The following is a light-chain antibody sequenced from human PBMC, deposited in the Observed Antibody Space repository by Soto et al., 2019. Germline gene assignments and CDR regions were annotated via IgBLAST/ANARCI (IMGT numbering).Light chain of an antibody. CDR3: QQSYSIMIT. V-gene: IGKV1-39*01. CDR2: AAS. Sequence: DIQMTQSPSSMSASVGDRVTITCRTSQPISDYLNWYQQKPGKAPTLLIYAASSLQSGVPSRFSGSGSGTDFTLTISSLQNEDFATYYCQQSYSIMITFGQGTRLEIK. CDR1: QPISDY. J-gene: IGKJ5*01.